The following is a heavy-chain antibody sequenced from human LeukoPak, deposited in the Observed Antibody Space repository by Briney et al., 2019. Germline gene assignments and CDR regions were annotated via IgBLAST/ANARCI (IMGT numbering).Heavy chain of an antibody. J-gene: IGHJ6*02. CDR3: ARPLVRGVIFDGLDV. Sequence: ASVEVSCKASGYTFTDYYMHWVRQAPGQGLEWMGWINPNNGGTDYAQKFQGRVTMARDTSISTAYMELSRLRSDDTAVYYCARPLVRGVIFDGLDVWGQGTTVTVSS. CDR1: GYTFTDYY. D-gene: IGHD3-10*01. V-gene: IGHV1-2*02. CDR2: INPNNGGT.